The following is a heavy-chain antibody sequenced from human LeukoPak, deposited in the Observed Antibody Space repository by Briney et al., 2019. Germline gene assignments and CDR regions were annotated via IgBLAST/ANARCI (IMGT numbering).Heavy chain of an antibody. CDR3: ARGSSIVTSTIDWFDP. CDR2: INPNSGGT. D-gene: IGHD1-26*01. V-gene: IGHV1-2*02. Sequence: ASVKVSCNSSGYTFTGYYMHWVRQAPGRGLEWMGWINPNSGGTHYARKFQGRVTMTRDTSINTAYMELSRLRSDDTAIYYCARGSSIVTSTIDWFDPWGQGALVAVSS. J-gene: IGHJ5*02. CDR1: GYTFTGYY.